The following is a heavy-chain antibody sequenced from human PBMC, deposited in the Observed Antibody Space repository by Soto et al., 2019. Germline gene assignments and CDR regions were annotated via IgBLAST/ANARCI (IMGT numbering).Heavy chain of an antibody. V-gene: IGHV3-33*01. CDR2: LWYDGSTK. J-gene: IGHJ5*02. Sequence: QVQLVESGGGVVQPGRSLRLACAASGFTFSSYGMHWVRKAPGKGLEWVAVLWYDGSTKYYADSVKGRFTISRDTSKNTLYLQMNTLRAEDTSVYYCARDQFGGYNYGAQAAWGQGTLVTVSS. CDR3: ARDQFGGYNYGAQAA. CDR1: GFTFSSYG. D-gene: IGHD5-18*01.